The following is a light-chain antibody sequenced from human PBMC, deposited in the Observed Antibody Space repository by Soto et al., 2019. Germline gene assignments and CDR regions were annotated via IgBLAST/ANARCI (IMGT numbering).Light chain of an antibody. CDR2: KAS. CDR3: QQYHSYSYT. J-gene: IGKJ2*01. Sequence: DIQMTQSPSTLSASVGDRVTITCRASQSISVWVAWYQQKPGKAPNLLIYKASTLQSGVPSRFSGSASGTEFTLTISSLQPDDYATYYCQQYHSYSYTFGQGTKLEIK. V-gene: IGKV1-5*03. CDR1: QSISVW.